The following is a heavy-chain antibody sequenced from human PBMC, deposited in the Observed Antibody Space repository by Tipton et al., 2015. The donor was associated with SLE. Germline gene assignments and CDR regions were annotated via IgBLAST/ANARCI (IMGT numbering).Heavy chain of an antibody. D-gene: IGHD1-1*01. CDR2: IYYSGST. Sequence: TLSLTCAVYGGSFSGYYWSWIRQPPGKGLEWIGSIYYSGSTYYNPSLKSRVTISVDTSKNQFSLKLSSVTAADTAVYYCARGGGVTTADWFDPWGQGTLVTVSS. V-gene: IGHV4-34*01. CDR1: GGSFSGYY. CDR3: ARGGGVTTADWFDP. J-gene: IGHJ5*02.